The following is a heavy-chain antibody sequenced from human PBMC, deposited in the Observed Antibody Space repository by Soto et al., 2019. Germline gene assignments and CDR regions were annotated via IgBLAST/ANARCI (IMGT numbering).Heavy chain of an antibody. CDR2: IYSGGTT. CDR3: ARLEAMVRGVIIGHAFDI. V-gene: IGHV3-53*01. CDR1: GFTVRANY. D-gene: IGHD3-10*01. Sequence: PGGPLRLSCAVSGFTVRANYMGWVRQAPGKGLEWVSVIYSGGTTYYADSVKGRFTISRDNAKNSLYLQMNSLRAEDTAVYYCARLEAMVRGVIIGHAFDIWGQGTMVTVSS. J-gene: IGHJ3*02.